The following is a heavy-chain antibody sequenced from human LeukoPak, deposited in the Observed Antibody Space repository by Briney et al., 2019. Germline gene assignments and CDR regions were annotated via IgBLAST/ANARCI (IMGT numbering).Heavy chain of an antibody. CDR1: GFTFSSYA. CDR3: ARDSAWYGL. J-gene: IGHJ4*02. CDR2: IKDNGSER. Sequence: AGGSLRLSCAASGFTFSSYAMSWVRQAPGKGLEWVANIKDNGSERHYVDSVKGRFTISRDNAKNSLYLQMNSLRGEDTAVYYCARDSAWYGLWGQGTLVTVSS. D-gene: IGHD6-19*01. V-gene: IGHV3-7*01.